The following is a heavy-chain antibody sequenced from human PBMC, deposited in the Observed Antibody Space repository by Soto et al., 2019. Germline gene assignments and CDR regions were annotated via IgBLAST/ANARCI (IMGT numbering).Heavy chain of an antibody. CDR3: AKGDIEARAGKWFNP. V-gene: IGHV3-23*01. Sequence: GGSLRLSCAASGFTFTTYAMSWVRQAPGKGLEWVSGMSGSGGRTYYADSVKGRFTISRDNSGNTVHLQMSSLRAEDTAIYYCAKGDIEARAGKWFNPWGQGTLVTVSS. D-gene: IGHD6-6*01. CDR2: MSGSGGRT. J-gene: IGHJ5*02. CDR1: GFTFTTYA.